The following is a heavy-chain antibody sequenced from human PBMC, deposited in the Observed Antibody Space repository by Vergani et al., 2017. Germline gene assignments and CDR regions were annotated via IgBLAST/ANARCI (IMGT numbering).Heavy chain of an antibody. D-gene: IGHD4-11*01. CDR1: GGTFSSYT. V-gene: IGHV1-69*02. CDR2: IIPILGIA. Sequence: QVQLVQSGAEVKKPGSSVKVSCKASGGTFSSYTISWVRQAPGQGLEWMGRIIPILGIANYAQKFQGRVTITADKSTSTAYMELSSLRSEDTAVYYCAGARRQSERRWFDPWGQGTLVTVSS. J-gene: IGHJ5*02. CDR3: AGARRQSERRWFDP.